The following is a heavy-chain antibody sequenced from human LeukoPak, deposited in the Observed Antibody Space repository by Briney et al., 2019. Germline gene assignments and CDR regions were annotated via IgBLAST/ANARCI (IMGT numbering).Heavy chain of an antibody. J-gene: IGHJ4*02. D-gene: IGHD6-13*01. CDR3: AKDGYSSIPGFHFEY. CDR2: ISSSGSTI. V-gene: IGHV3-11*01. CDR1: GFTFGDYY. Sequence: GGSLRLSCAASGFTFGDYYMSWIRQAPGKGLEWVSYISSSGSTIYYADSVKGRFTISRDNSKKTLYLHLNSLRVEDAAVYYCAKDGYSSIPGFHFEYWGQGTPVTVSS.